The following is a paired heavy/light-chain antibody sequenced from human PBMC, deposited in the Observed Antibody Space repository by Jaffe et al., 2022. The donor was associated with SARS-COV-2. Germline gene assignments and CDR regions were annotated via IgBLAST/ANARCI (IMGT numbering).Heavy chain of an antibody. CDR2: INQDGREK. CDR3: VRDGGLN. D-gene: IGHD3-16*01. Sequence: EVQLVESGGNLVQPGGSLRLSCVASGFTFNNYWVSWLRQAPGKGLEWVAHINQDGREKYYVDSVKGRFTISRDNADNSLHLQMNSLRVEDSAVYYCVRDGGLNWGRGTQVTVSS. CDR1: GFTFNNYW. J-gene: IGHJ4*02. V-gene: IGHV3-7*03.
Light chain of an antibody. CDR1: QSLVSSDGNTY. V-gene: IGKV2-30*01. CDR3: MQATHWPHT. CDR2: AVS. Sequence: DAVMTQSPLSLPVTLGQPASISCRSSQSLVSSDGNTYLIWFQQRPGQSPRRLIYAVSIRDSGVPDRFSGSGSGSDFTLRISRVEAEDVGVYYCMQATHWPHTFGQGTNLEIK. J-gene: IGKJ2*01.